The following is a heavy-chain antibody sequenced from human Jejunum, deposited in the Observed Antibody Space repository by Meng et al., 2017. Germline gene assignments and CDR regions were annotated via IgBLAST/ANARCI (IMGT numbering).Heavy chain of an antibody. CDR2: MSGNGATT. Sequence: GESLKISCAASGFTFSTYAMSWVRQAPGKGLEWVSGMSGNGATTYYADSVKGRFTISRDNSKNTLYLQMNSLRAEDTAVYYCAKRGPYCNGATCYYYFASWGQGTLVTVSS. D-gene: IGHD2-15*01. CDR3: AKRGPYCNGATCYYYFAS. V-gene: IGHV3-23*01. CDR1: GFTFSTYA. J-gene: IGHJ4*02.